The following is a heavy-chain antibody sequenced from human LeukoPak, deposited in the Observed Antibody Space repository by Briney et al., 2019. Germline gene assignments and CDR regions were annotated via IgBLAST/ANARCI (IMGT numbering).Heavy chain of an antibody. D-gene: IGHD3-3*01. J-gene: IGHJ4*02. Sequence: ASVKVSCKASGYTFTGYYMHWVRQAPGQGLEWMGWINPNSGGTNYAQKFQGRVTMTRDTSISTAYMELSRLRSDDTAVYYCARTSDTYYDFWSGLPLDYWGQGTLVTVSS. CDR3: ARTSDTYYDFWSGLPLDY. V-gene: IGHV1-2*02. CDR1: GYTFTGYY. CDR2: INPNSGGT.